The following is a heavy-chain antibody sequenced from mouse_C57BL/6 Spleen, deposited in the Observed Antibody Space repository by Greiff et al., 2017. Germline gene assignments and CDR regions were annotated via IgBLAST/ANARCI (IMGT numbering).Heavy chain of an antibody. D-gene: IGHD1-1*01. CDR2: IYPGSGST. Sequence: VQLQQPGAELVKPGASVKMSCKASGYTFTNYGITWVRQRPEQGLEWIGDIYPGSGSTNYDEKFKSKATLSVDTSSSTAYMQLSSLTSEDAAVYYCARAYGGEGFAYWGQGTLVTVSA. CDR1: GYTFTNYG. J-gene: IGHJ3*01. V-gene: IGHV1-55*01. CDR3: ARAYGGEGFAY.